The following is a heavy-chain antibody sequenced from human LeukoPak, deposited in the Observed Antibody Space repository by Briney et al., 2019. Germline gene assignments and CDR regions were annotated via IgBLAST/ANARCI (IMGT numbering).Heavy chain of an antibody. CDR3: ARQTLYGSGESWFDP. Sequence: SETLSLTCTLSGGSTSSSSYYSGWIRHPPGKGLQWLGSIYYSGSTYYNPSLKSRVTISVDTSKNQFSLKLSSVTAADTAVYYCARQTLYGSGESWFDPWGQGTLVTVSS. V-gene: IGHV4-39*01. CDR2: IYYSGST. D-gene: IGHD3-10*01. CDR1: GGSTSSSSYY. J-gene: IGHJ5*02.